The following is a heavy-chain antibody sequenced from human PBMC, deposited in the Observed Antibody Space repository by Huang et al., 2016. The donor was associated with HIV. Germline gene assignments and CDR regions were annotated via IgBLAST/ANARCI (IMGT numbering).Heavy chain of an antibody. D-gene: IGHD3-16*01. J-gene: IGHJ2*01. V-gene: IGHV3-9*01. CDR3: AKDIGGWGGYFDH. CDR2: ISLNIDTV. CDR1: RFSFMEYA. Sequence: VQLVESGGGLVQPGRSLRLSCAASRFSFMEYAMHWVRQPRGKWREWVLGISLNIDTVDYADSGKGRFTISRDNAKNSLYLQMNSLRVEDTALYYCAKDIGGWGGYFDHWGRGTLVTVSS.